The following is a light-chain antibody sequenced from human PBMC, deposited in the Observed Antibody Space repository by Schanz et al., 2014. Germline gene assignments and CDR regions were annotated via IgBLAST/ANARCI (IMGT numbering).Light chain of an antibody. Sequence: DIVMTQSPDSLAVSLGERATINCKSSQSVLYSSINKNYLAWYQQKPGQPPNLLIYWASTRESGVPDRFSGSGSGTDFTLTISSLQAEDVAVYYCQQYYSTSWTFGQGTKVEIK. V-gene: IGKV4-1*01. J-gene: IGKJ1*01. CDR1: QSVLYSSINKNY. CDR3: QQYYSTSWT. CDR2: WAS.